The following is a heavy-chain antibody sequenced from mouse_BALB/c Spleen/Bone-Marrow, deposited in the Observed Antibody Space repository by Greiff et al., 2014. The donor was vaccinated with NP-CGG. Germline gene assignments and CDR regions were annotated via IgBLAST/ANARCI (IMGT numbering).Heavy chain of an antibody. J-gene: IGHJ4*01. V-gene: IGHV1S135*01. D-gene: IGHD2-12*01. CDR2: IDPYSGGT. Sequence: VQLKDSGPELVKPGASVKDSCKASGYAFTSYNMYWVKQSHGKSLEWIGYIDPYSGGTNYNQKFRGKATLTVDKSSNTAYIHLNSLTSEDSAVYFCARELSRAMDYWGQGTSVTVSS. CDR1: GYAFTSYN. CDR3: ARELSRAMDY.